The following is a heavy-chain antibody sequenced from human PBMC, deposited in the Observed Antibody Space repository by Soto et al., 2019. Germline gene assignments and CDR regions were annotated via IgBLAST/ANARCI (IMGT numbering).Heavy chain of an antibody. CDR3: TSYDFWSGYYFDY. CDR2: IRSKANSYAT. Sequence: GGSLRLSCAASGFTFSGSAVHWVRQASGKGLEWVGRIRSKANSYATAYAASVKGRFTISRDDSKNTAYLQMNSLKTEDTAVYYCTSYDFWSGYYFDYWGQGTLVTVSS. D-gene: IGHD3-3*01. CDR1: GFTFSGSA. J-gene: IGHJ4*02. V-gene: IGHV3-73*01.